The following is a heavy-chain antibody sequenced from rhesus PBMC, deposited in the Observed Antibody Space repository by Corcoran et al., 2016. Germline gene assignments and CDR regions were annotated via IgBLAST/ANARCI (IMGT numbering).Heavy chain of an antibody. CDR3: ARDYYY. J-gene: IGHJ4*01. Sequence: QVKLQQWGEGLVKPSETLSLTCAVYGGSISGYYWSWIRQPIGKGLEWIGKIDCNSASTTYNPSLTNRVTISKDPSKNQFSLKLSSVTAADTAVYYCARDYYYWGQGVRVTVSS. CDR1: GGSISGYY. CDR2: IDCNSAST. D-gene: IGHD3-9*01. V-gene: IGHV4-73*01.